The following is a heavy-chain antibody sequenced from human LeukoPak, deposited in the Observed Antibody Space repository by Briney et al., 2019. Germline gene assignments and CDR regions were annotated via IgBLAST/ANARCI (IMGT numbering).Heavy chain of an antibody. Sequence: GGSLRLSCAASGFTVSSNYMTWVRQAPGKGLEWVSVIYSNNTTFYADSVKGRFTISRDKSKNTLYLQMNSLRAEDTAVYYCARDTWVAVAGLFDYWGQGTLVTVSS. CDR3: ARDTWVAVAGLFDY. CDR1: GFTVSSNY. J-gene: IGHJ4*02. CDR2: IYSNNTT. D-gene: IGHD6-19*01. V-gene: IGHV3-53*01.